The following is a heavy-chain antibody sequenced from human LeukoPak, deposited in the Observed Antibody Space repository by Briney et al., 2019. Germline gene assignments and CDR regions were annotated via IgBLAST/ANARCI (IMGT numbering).Heavy chain of an antibody. CDR3: ARVGESGYDNLNWFDP. V-gene: IGHV4-39*01. D-gene: IGHD5-12*01. CDR1: GGSISSSSYY. CDR2: IYYSGST. J-gene: IGHJ5*02. Sequence: SETLSLTCTVSGGSISSSSYYWGWIRQPPGKGLEWIGSIYYSGSTYYNPSLKSRVTISVDTSKNQFSLKLSSVTAADTAVYYCARVGESGYDNLNWFDPWGQGTLVTVSS.